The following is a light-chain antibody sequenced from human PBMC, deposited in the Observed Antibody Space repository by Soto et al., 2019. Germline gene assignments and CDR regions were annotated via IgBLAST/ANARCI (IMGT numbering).Light chain of an antibody. V-gene: IGLV2-18*02. Sequence: QSVLTQPPSVSGSPGQSVTISRTGTSSDIGSYNRVSWYQQPPGTAPKLMIYEVSNRPSGVPDRFSGSKSGNTASLTISGLQPEDEADYYCNSYTSGNAYVFGTGTKVTVL. CDR3: NSYTSGNAYV. CDR2: EVS. J-gene: IGLJ1*01. CDR1: SSDIGSYNR.